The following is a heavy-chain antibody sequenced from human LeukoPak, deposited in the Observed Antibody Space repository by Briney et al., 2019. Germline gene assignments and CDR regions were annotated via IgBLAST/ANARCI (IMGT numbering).Heavy chain of an antibody. Sequence: SQTLSLTCTVSGGPISSGDYYWSWIRQPPGKGLEWIGYIYYSGSTYYNPSLKSRVTISVDTSKNQFSLKLSSVTAADTAVYYCARGGVGNIVVVPAAPSYYFDYWGQGTLVTVSS. CDR3: ARGGVGNIVVVPAAPSYYFDY. D-gene: IGHD2-2*01. CDR1: GGPISSGDYY. J-gene: IGHJ4*02. CDR2: IYYSGST. V-gene: IGHV4-30-4*01.